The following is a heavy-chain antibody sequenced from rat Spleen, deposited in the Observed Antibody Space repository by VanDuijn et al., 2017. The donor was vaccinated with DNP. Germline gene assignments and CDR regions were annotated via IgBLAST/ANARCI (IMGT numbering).Heavy chain of an antibody. CDR1: GFTFSNYD. Sequence: EVQLVESGGDLVQPGRSLKLSCAASGFTFSNYDMAWVRQAPTKGLEWVASISTSGGSTYYRDSVKGRFTVSRDNAKSTLYLQMDSLRSEDTATYYCARRHGFSPYWYFDFWGPGTMVTVSS. V-gene: IGHV5-25*01. J-gene: IGHJ1*01. CDR3: ARRHGFSPYWYFDF. CDR2: ISTSGGST. D-gene: IGHD1-4*01.